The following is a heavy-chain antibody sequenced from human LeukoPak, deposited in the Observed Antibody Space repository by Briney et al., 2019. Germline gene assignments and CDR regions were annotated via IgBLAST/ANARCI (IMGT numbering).Heavy chain of an antibody. J-gene: IGHJ5*02. CDR1: GFTFSSYA. CDR3: AREFRDIVVVPAAKRGFDP. D-gene: IGHD2-2*01. Sequence: GGSLRLSCAASGFTFSSYAMSWVRQAPGKGLEWVSAISGTGGSTYYADPVKGRFTISRDNSKNTLYLQMNSLRAEDTAVYYCAREFRDIVVVPAAKRGFDPWGQGTLVTVSS. V-gene: IGHV3-23*01. CDR2: ISGTGGST.